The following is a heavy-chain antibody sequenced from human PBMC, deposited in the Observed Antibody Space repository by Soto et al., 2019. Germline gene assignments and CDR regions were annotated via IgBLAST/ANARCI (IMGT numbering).Heavy chain of an antibody. CDR2: INPNSGGT. J-gene: IGHJ4*02. V-gene: IGHV1-2*04. Sequence: ASVKVSCKASGYTFTGYYMHWVRQAPGQGLEWMGWINPNSGGTNYAQKFQGWVTMTRDTSISTAYMELSRLRSDDTAVYYCARDHYYDSSGYYYSGFDYWGQGTLVTVS. CDR1: GYTFTGYY. CDR3: ARDHYYDSSGYYYSGFDY. D-gene: IGHD3-22*01.